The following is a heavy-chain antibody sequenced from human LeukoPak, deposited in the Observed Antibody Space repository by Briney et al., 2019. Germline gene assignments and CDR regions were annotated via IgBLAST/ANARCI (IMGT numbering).Heavy chain of an antibody. CDR3: ARASNYFDFLY. J-gene: IGHJ4*02. CDR1: GGSISSSNW. Sequence: SETLSLTCAVSGGSISSSNWWSWVRQPPGKGLEWIGEIYHSGSTNYNPSLKSRVTISVDKSKNQFSLTLSSVTAADTAVYFCARASNYFDFLYWGQGTLVTVSS. CDR2: IYHSGST. V-gene: IGHV4-4*02. D-gene: IGHD3-22*01.